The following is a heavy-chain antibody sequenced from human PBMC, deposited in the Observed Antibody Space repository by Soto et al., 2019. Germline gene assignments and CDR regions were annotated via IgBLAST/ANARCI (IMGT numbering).Heavy chain of an antibody. J-gene: IGHJ4*02. CDR3: AKDLRPVEVAAPFDS. V-gene: IGHV3-30*18. CDR2: ISYDGSNK. D-gene: IGHD2-15*01. Sequence: QVQLVESGGGVVQPGRSLRLSCAASGFTFSSYGMHWVRQAPGKGLEGVAIISYDGSNKYYADSVKGRFTISRDNSKNTLYLQMNSLRAEDTAMYYCAKDLRPVEVAAPFDSWGQGTLGTVAS. CDR1: GFTFSSYG.